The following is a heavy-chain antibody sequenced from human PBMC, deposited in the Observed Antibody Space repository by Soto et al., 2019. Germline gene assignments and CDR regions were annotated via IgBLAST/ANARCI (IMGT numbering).Heavy chain of an antibody. Sequence: EVQLVESGGGLVKPGGSLRLSCAASGFTFSTSSVNWVRQAPGKGLEWVSSISGTSDYISYADAVKGRLTISRDNAKNSLYLQMNRLKAEDTAVYYCARDPSYYGYGSYYYFDYWGQGTLVTVSS. CDR3: ARDPSYYGYGSYYYFDY. CDR2: ISGTSDYI. CDR1: GFTFSTSS. D-gene: IGHD3-10*01. J-gene: IGHJ4*02. V-gene: IGHV3-21*01.